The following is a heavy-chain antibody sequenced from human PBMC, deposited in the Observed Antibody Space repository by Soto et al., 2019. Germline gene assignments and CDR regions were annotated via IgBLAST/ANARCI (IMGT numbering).Heavy chain of an antibody. CDR2: IYWVDDK. CDR3: AHRVLRTVFGLVTTTAIYFDF. J-gene: IGHJ4*02. V-gene: IGHV2-5*02. D-gene: IGHD3-3*01. Sequence: QITLNESGPTQVKPRQTLTLTCTFSGFSLTTSGVGVGWIRQSPGKAPAWLALIYWVDDKRYSPCLKSRLTITKDTSKNQVVLTMADLNPADTATYYCAHRVLRTVFGLVTTTAIYFDFWGQGTPVAVSS. CDR1: GFSLTTSGVG.